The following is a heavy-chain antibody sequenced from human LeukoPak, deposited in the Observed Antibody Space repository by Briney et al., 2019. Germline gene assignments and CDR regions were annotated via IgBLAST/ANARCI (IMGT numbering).Heavy chain of an antibody. Sequence: GASVKVSCKASGYTFTSYYMHWVRQAPGQGLEWMGIINPSGGSTSYAQKFQGRVTMTRDTSTSTVYMGLSSLRSEDTAVYYCARGTIFGVVTTSCMDVWGQGTTVTVSS. J-gene: IGHJ6*02. V-gene: IGHV1-46*01. CDR1: GYTFTSYY. CDR3: ARGTIFGVVTTSCMDV. D-gene: IGHD3-3*01. CDR2: INPSGGST.